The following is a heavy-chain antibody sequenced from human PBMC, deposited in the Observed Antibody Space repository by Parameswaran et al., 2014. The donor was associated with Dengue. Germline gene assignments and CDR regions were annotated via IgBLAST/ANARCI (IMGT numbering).Heavy chain of an antibody. V-gene: IGHV3-15*01. CDR2: IKSKTDGGTT. Sequence: VRQAPGKGLEWVGRIKSKTDGGTTDYAAPVKGRFTISRDDSKNTLYLQMNSLKTEDTAVYYCTTDGVVVPAAIDYWGPGNPGHRLL. J-gene: IGHJ4*02. CDR3: TTDGVVVPAAIDY. D-gene: IGHD2-2*01.